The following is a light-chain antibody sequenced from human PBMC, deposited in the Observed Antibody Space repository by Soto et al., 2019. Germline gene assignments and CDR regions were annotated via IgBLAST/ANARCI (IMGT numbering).Light chain of an antibody. J-gene: IGLJ1*01. Sequence: QSVLTQPASASGTPGQRFTISCSGSISNIGSNPVYWHQQLPGTAPKLLISRDNQRPSGVPARFSDSTSGTSASLAISGLRSEDEADYYCAAWAASMSVYVFGTGTKVTVL. CDR1: ISNIGSNP. CDR3: AAWAASMSVYV. CDR2: RDN. V-gene: IGLV1-47*01.